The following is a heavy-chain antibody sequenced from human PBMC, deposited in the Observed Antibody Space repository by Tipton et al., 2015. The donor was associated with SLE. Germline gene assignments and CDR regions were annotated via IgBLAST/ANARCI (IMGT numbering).Heavy chain of an antibody. D-gene: IGHD6-19*01. CDR1: GGSISTNY. V-gene: IGHV4-59*08. J-gene: IGHJ5*02. CDR2: IYYGGNT. CDR3: VRQSCGTAWYEHFDP. Sequence: TLSLTCTVSGGSISTNYWSWIRLSPGKGLEWMGYIYYGGNTHYNPSLKSRVTMSLDTSMNRFSLKLSSVTAADTAFYYCVRQSCGTAWYEHFDPWGQGTLVTVSS.